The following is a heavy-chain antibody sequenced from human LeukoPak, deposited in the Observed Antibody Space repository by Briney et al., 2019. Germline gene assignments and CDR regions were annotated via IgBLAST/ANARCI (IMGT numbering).Heavy chain of an antibody. Sequence: GGSLRLSCAASGFTFSSYGMHWVRQAPGKGLEWVAVVSYDGSNKYYADSVKGRFTISRGNSKNTLYLQMNSLRAEDTAVYYCAMSLWFGELGYWGQGTLVTVSS. CDR3: AMSLWFGELGY. J-gene: IGHJ4*02. CDR1: GFTFSSYG. CDR2: VSYDGSNK. V-gene: IGHV3-30*03. D-gene: IGHD3-10*01.